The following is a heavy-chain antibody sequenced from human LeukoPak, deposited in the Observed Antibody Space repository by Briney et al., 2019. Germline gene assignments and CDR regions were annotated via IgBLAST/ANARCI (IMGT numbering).Heavy chain of an antibody. D-gene: IGHD6-13*01. CDR3: ARGKQQLDY. J-gene: IGHJ4*02. CDR1: GYSFTSYW. CDR2: ISGNSGNT. Sequence: GESLKISCKGSGYSFTSYWITWVRQAPGQGLEWMGWISGNSGNTNYAQKLQGRVTMTTDTSTSTAYMELRGLRSDDTAVYYCARGKQQLDYWGQGTLVTVSS. V-gene: IGHV1-18*04.